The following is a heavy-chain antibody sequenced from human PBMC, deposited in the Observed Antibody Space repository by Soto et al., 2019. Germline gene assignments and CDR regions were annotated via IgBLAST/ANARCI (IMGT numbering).Heavy chain of an antibody. J-gene: IGHJ4*02. V-gene: IGHV3-23*01. D-gene: IGHD5-12*01. Sequence: EVQLLESGGGLVQPGGSLRLSCAASGFTFSDYAMSWVRQGPGKGLAWVSTISGSGGRTFYADSVKGRFTISRDNSKNTLSLQMNSLRAEDTAVYYCAKRAQIYDPGYYFDFWGQGTPVTVSS. CDR3: AKRAQIYDPGYYFDF. CDR2: ISGSGGRT. CDR1: GFTFSDYA.